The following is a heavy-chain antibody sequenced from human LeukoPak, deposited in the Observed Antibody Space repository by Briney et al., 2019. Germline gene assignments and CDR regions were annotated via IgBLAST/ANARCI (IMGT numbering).Heavy chain of an antibody. CDR1: GLNFNNAW. Sequence: GGSLRLSCAASGLNFNNAWMTWVRQAPGKGPEYIGLIKSKNNGGTTDYAAPVKGRFTISRDDSINTVYLEMSSLNTEDTALYYCSGHGNYIFGRGFWGQGVLATVSS. J-gene: IGHJ4*02. D-gene: IGHD1-7*01. CDR2: IKSKNNGGTT. CDR3: SGHGNYIFGRGF. V-gene: IGHV3-15*01.